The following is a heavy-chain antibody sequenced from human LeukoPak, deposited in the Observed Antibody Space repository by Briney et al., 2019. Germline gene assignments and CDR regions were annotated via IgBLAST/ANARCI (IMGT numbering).Heavy chain of an antibody. CDR2: TSSSSSYT. D-gene: IGHD3-10*01. V-gene: IGHV3-11*06. Sequence: GGSLRLSCAASGFTFSDYYMSWIRQAPGKGLEWVSYTSSSSSYTNYADSVKGRFTISRDNAKNSLYLQMNSLRAEDTAVYYCAVRRITMVRGVIGPDWFDPWGQGTLVTVSS. J-gene: IGHJ5*02. CDR3: AVRRITMVRGVIGPDWFDP. CDR1: GFTFSDYY.